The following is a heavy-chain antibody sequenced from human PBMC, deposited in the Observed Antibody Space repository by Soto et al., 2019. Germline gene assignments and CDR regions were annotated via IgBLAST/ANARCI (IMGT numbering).Heavy chain of an antibody. Sequence: GRCLRLSRAASGFTFAECALHWVRRAPGKGMEWGAGIIWNSCRMYYAVSVKGPLTSSRDNAKISLFMQISSLRPEVSALYCCTKGYYGSGSSYFDYWGRGDLVTVPS. D-gene: IGHD3-10*01. V-gene: IGHV3-9*01. J-gene: IGHJ4*02. CDR1: GFTFAECA. CDR2: IIWNSCRM. CDR3: TKGYYGSGSSYFDY.